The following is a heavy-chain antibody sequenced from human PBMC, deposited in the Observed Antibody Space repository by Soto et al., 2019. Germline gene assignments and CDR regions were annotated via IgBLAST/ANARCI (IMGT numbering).Heavy chain of an antibody. CDR1: GFTFSSHS. J-gene: IGHJ5*02. V-gene: IGHV3-30-3*01. Sequence: GGSLRLSCAASGFTFSSHSMHWVRQAPGKGLEWVAVISSDGSNKYYAESVQGRLTISRDNSRNTLYMEMKSLRAEDTAVYYCARDRVGNNWFDPWGQGTLVTVSS. CDR2: ISSDGSNK. CDR3: ARDRVGNNWFDP.